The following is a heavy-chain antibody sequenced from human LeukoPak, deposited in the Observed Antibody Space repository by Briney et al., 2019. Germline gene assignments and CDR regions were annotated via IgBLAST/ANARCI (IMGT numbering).Heavy chain of an antibody. Sequence: ASVKVSCKASGYTFTGYYMHWVRQAPGQGLEWMGWINPNSGGTNYAQKFQGRVTMTRDTSISTAYMELSWLRSDDTAVYYCVGGPRITMIPDTYFDYWGQGTLVTVSS. CDR3: VGGPRITMIPDTYFDY. V-gene: IGHV1-2*02. CDR1: GYTFTGYY. D-gene: IGHD3-22*01. CDR2: INPNSGGT. J-gene: IGHJ4*02.